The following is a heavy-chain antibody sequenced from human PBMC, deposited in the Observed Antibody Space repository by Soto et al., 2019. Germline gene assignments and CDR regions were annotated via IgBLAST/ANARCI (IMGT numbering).Heavy chain of an antibody. J-gene: IGHJ6*04. CDR3: VREIASRL. V-gene: IGHV3-7*01. Sequence: EVQAVESGGGLVQPGGSLRLSCAASGFTFTSYWMTWVRQAPGRGLEWVANINKDGSEKYYVDSVKGRFTISRDNAKSSLYLHMNSLRADDTAVYYCVREIASRLWGKGTTVIVSS. CDR1: GFTFTSYW. D-gene: IGHD2-21*01. CDR2: INKDGSEK.